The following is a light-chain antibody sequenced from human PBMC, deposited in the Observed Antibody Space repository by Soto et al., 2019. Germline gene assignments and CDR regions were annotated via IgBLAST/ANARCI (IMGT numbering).Light chain of an antibody. CDR3: MQALQTPTT. Sequence: DIVMTQSPLSLPVTPGEPASISCRSSQSLLHSNGYNYLDWYLQKPGQSPQLLIYLGSNRASGVPDMFSGSGSGTDFTLNISRVEAEDVGVYYCMQALQTPTTFGQGTKVDIK. CDR1: QSLLHSNGYNY. J-gene: IGKJ1*01. V-gene: IGKV2-28*01. CDR2: LGS.